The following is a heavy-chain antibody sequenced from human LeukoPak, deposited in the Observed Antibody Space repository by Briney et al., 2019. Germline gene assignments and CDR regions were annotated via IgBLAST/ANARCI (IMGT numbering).Heavy chain of an antibody. J-gene: IGHJ3*02. V-gene: IGHV4-38-2*01. CDR1: GYSISSGYY. CDR2: IYHSGST. Sequence: KPSETLSLTCAVSGYSISSGYYWGWIRQPPGKGLEWIGSIYHSGSTYYNPSLKSRVTISVDTSKNQFSLTLSSVTAADTAVYYCARLYCSSTSCYGYAFDIWGQGTMVTVSS. CDR3: ARLYCSSTSCYGYAFDI. D-gene: IGHD2-2*01.